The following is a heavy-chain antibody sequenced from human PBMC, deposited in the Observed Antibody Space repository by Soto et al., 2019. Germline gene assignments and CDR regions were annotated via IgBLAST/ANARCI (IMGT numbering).Heavy chain of an antibody. V-gene: IGHV4-31*03. CDR2: IYYSGST. J-gene: IGHJ5*02. Sequence: SETLSLTCTVSGGSISSGGYYWSWIRQHPGKGLEWIGYIYYSGSTYYNPSLKSRVTISVDTSKNQFSLKLSSVTAADTAVYYCSGGEGGNWFDPWGQGTLVTVSS. D-gene: IGHD2-21*01. CDR1: GGSISSGGYY. CDR3: SGGEGGNWFDP.